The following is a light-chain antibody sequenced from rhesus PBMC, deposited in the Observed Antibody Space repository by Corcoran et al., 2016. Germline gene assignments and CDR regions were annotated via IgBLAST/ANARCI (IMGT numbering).Light chain of an antibody. CDR2: EVS. V-gene: IGLV2-32*01. CDR3: CSYAGSYTDV. CDR1: SSDIGGYNY. J-gene: IGLJ6*01. Sequence: QAALTQPRSVSGSPGQPDTISCTGTSSDIGGYNYVSWYQQHPGTTPKVMIYEVSKRPSGVSDRFSGSKSGNTASLTISGLQAEDEADYFCCSYAGSYTDVFGSGTKLTVL.